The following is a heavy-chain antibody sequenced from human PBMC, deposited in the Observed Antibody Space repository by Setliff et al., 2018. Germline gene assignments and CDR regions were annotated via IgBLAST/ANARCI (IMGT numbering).Heavy chain of an antibody. Sequence: GGSLRLSCTTSGFSFGDYAITWVRQAPGKGLEWVGFINSKAYGGTTEYAASVKGRFTISRDYSRNIAYVQMNSLKTEDTAVYYCTRDSYGSYYYGMDVWGQGTTVTVSS. V-gene: IGHV3-49*04. D-gene: IGHD5-18*01. CDR2: INSKAYGGTT. CDR1: GFSFGDYA. CDR3: TRDSYGSYYYGMDV. J-gene: IGHJ6*02.